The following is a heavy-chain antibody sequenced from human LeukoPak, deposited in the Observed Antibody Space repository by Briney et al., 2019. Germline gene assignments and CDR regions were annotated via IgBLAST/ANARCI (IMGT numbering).Heavy chain of an antibody. D-gene: IGHD4-17*01. CDR2: ISYIGST. Sequence: SETLSLTCAVSDDSFSSHYWTWIRQPPGKGLEWIGYISYIGSTNYNPSLKSRVTISIDTSKNQFSLKLSSVTAADTAVYYCARDLATVTKGFDIWGQGTMVSVSS. V-gene: IGHV4-59*11. CDR3: ARDLATVTKGFDI. J-gene: IGHJ3*02. CDR1: DDSFSSHY.